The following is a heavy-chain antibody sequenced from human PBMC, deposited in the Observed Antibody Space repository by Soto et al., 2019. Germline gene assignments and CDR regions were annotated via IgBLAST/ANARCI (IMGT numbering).Heavy chain of an antibody. CDR3: AFGYSSSQIYFDY. Sequence: EVQLVESGGGLVQPGGSLRLSCAASGFTFSSYSMNWVRQAPGKGLEWVSYISSSSSTIYYVDSVKGRFTISRDNAKNSLYLQMNSLRDEDTAVYYCAFGYSSSQIYFDYWGQGTLVTVSS. D-gene: IGHD6-13*01. CDR2: ISSSSSTI. V-gene: IGHV3-48*02. CDR1: GFTFSSYS. J-gene: IGHJ4*02.